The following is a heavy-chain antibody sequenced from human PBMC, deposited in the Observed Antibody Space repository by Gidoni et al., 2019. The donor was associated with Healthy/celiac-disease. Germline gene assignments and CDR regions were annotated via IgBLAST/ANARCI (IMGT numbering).Heavy chain of an antibody. CDR1: GFPFSRYG. J-gene: IGHJ6*02. CDR2: IWYDGSNK. Sequence: QVQLVESGGGVVQPGRSLRLSCEASGFPFSRYGMHWVRQAPGKGLEWVAVIWYDGSNKYYADSVKDRFTISRDNSKNTLYLQMNSLRAEDTAVYYCARGTRVLLWFGEDRGRMDVWGQGTTVTVSS. V-gene: IGHV3-33*01. CDR3: ARGTRVLLWFGEDRGRMDV. D-gene: IGHD3-10*01.